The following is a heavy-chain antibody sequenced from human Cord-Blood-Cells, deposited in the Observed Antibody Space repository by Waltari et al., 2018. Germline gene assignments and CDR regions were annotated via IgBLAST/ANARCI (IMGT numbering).Heavy chain of an antibody. CDR1: GYSISSGYY. J-gene: IGHJ4*02. CDR3: ASVPLNTPAAGNFDY. CDR2: IYHSGST. V-gene: IGHV4-38-2*02. Sequence: QVQLHESGPGLVKPSETLSLTCTVSGYSISSGYYWGWIRQPPGKGLEWIGSIYHSGSTYYNPSLKSRVTISVDTSKNQFSLKLSSVTAADTAVYYCASVPLNTPAAGNFDYWGQGTLVTVSS. D-gene: IGHD6-13*01.